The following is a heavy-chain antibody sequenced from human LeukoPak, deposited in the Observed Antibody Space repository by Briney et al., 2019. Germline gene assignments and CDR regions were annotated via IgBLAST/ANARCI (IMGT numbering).Heavy chain of an antibody. CDR1: GGSFSGYY. V-gene: IGHV4-34*01. D-gene: IGHD3-10*01. CDR3: ARGRGITMVRGVKGMYNWFDP. Sequence: SETLSLTCAVYGGSFSGYYWSWIRQPPGKGLEWIGEINHSGSTNYNPSLKSRVTISVDTSKNQFSLKLSSVTAADTAVYYCARGRGITMVRGVKGMYNWFDPWGQGTLVTVSS. J-gene: IGHJ5*02. CDR2: INHSGST.